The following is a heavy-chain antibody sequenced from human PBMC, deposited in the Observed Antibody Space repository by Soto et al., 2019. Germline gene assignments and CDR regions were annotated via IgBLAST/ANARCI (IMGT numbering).Heavy chain of an antibody. CDR3: ARGGYYYGSGSAPFDY. Sequence: SETLSLTCAVYGGSFSGYYWSWILQPPGKGLEWIGEINHSGSTNYNPSLKSRVTISVDTSKNQFSLKLSSVTAADTAVYYCARGGYYYGSGSAPFDYWGQGTLVTVS. CDR2: INHSGST. CDR1: GGSFSGYY. V-gene: IGHV4-34*01. J-gene: IGHJ4*02. D-gene: IGHD3-10*01.